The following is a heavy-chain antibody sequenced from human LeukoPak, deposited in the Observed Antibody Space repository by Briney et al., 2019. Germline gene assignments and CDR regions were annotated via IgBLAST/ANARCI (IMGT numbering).Heavy chain of an antibody. CDR3: ARVYSRRSSGYYYADY. CDR1: GFTFNGYY. Sequence: GASVKVSCKASGFTFNGYYVHWVRQAPGQGLEWMGWMNPNSGNTGYAQKSQGRVTMTRNTSINTAYMELSSLRSEDAAIYYCARVYSRRSSGYYYADYWGQGTLVTVSS. CDR2: MNPNSGNT. V-gene: IGHV1-8*02. J-gene: IGHJ4*02. D-gene: IGHD3-22*01.